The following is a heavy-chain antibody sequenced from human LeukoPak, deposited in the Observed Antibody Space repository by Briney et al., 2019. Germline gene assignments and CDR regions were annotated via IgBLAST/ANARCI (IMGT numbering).Heavy chain of an antibody. CDR2: IYYSGST. D-gene: IGHD3-10*01. V-gene: IGHV4-39*07. Sequence: SETLSLTCTVSGGSISSSSYYWGWIRQPPGKGLEWIGSIYYSGSTYYNPSLKSRVTISVDTSKNQFSLKLSSVTAADTAVYYCARITFGRGNNYYGSGSYYNKDAFDIWGQGTMVTVSS. J-gene: IGHJ3*02. CDR1: GGSISSSSYY. CDR3: ARITFGRGNNYYGSGSYYNKDAFDI.